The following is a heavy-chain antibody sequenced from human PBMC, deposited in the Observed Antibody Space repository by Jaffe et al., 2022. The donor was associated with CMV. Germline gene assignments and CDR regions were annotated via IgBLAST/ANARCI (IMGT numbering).Heavy chain of an antibody. J-gene: IGHJ4*02. CDR2: IWYDGSNK. CDR1: GFTFSSYG. V-gene: IGHV3-33*08. CDR3: ARDSGDYGDFPGDY. Sequence: QVQLVESGGGVVQPGRSLRLSCAASGFTFSSYGMHWVRQAPGKGLEWVAVIWYDGSNKYYADSVKGRFTISRDNSKNTLYLQMNSLRAEDTAVYYCARDSGDYGDFPGDYWGQGTLVTVSS. D-gene: IGHD4-17*01.